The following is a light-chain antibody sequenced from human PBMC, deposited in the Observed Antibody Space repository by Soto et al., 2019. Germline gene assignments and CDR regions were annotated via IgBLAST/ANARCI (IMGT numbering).Light chain of an antibody. V-gene: IGKV1D-12*01. J-gene: IGKJ5*01. CDR1: QGISTW. Sequence: DIQMTQSPSSVSASVGDRVTITCRASQGISTWLAWYQQKPGKAPKLVSYGASSLQSGVPSRFRGSGSGTDFTLTISNLKPEDFETYYCQQANSFPISFGQGTRLEIK. CDR3: QQANSFPIS. CDR2: GAS.